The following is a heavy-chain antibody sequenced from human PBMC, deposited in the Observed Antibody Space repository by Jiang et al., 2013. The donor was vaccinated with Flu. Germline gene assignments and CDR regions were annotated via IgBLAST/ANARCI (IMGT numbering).Heavy chain of an antibody. CDR2: INHSGST. Sequence: LLKPSETLSLTCAVYGGSFSGYYWSWIRQPPGKGLEWIGEINHSGSTNYNPSLKSRVTISVDTSKNQFSLKLSSVTAADTAVYYCARRSGWYPFDYWGQGTLVTVSS. V-gene: IGHV4-34*01. J-gene: IGHJ4*02. D-gene: IGHD6-19*01. CDR1: GGSFSGYY. CDR3: ARRSGWYPFDY.